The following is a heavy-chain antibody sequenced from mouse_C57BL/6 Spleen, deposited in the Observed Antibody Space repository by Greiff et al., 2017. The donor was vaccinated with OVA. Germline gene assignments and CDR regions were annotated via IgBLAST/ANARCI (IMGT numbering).Heavy chain of an antibody. Sequence: VQLQQSGAELVRPGASVTLSCKASGYTFTDYEMHWVKQTPVHGLEWIGAIDPETGGTASNQKFKGKAILTADKSSSTAYMELRSLTSEDSAVYYCTTSMVTTREGDAMDYWGQGTSVTVSS. J-gene: IGHJ4*01. D-gene: IGHD2-2*01. V-gene: IGHV1-15*01. CDR1: GYTFTDYE. CDR3: TTSMVTTREGDAMDY. CDR2: IDPETGGT.